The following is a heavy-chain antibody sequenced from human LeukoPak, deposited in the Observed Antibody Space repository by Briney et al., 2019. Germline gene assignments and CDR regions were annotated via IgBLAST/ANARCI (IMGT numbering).Heavy chain of an antibody. V-gene: IGHV3-30*18. CDR1: GFTFSSYG. CDR3: AKDPSLYSSSLGDC. D-gene: IGHD6-13*01. J-gene: IGHJ4*02. CDR2: ISYDGSNK. Sequence: GGSLRLSCAASGFTFSSYGMHWVRQAPGKGLEWVAVISYDGSNKYYAESVKGLFTISRDNSKNTLYLQMNSLRAEDTAVYYCAKDPSLYSSSLGDCWGQGTLVTVSS.